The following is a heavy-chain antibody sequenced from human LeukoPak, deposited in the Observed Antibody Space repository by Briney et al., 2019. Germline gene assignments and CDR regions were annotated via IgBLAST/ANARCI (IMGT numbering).Heavy chain of an antibody. CDR1: GFTFSSYW. D-gene: IGHD2-15*01. Sequence: PGGSLRLSCAASGFTFSSYWMHWVRQAPGKGLVWVSRINSDGSSTSYADSVKGRFTISRDNAKNTLYLQMNSLRAEDTAVYYCARKRYCSGGSCYSTYFDYWGQGTLVTVSS. J-gene: IGHJ4*02. V-gene: IGHV3-74*01. CDR2: INSDGSST. CDR3: ARKRYCSGGSCYSTYFDY.